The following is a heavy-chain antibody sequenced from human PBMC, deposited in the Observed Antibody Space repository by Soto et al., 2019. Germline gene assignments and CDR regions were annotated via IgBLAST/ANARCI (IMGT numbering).Heavy chain of an antibody. CDR3: ARDRDSYGFHDY. CDR2: IHYSGTT. V-gene: IGHV4-31*03. CDR1: GGSISSGGSY. J-gene: IGHJ4*02. D-gene: IGHD5-18*01. Sequence: QVQLQESGPGLVKPSQTLSVTCTVSGGSISSGGSYWSWIRQHPGKGLEWIGYIHYSGTTYYNPSLKRRVTISIDTSKNQFSLKLSSVTAADTAVYYCARDRDSYGFHDYWGQGTLVTVSS.